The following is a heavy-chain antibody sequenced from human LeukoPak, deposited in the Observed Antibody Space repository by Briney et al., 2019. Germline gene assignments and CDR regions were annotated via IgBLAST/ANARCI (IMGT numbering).Heavy chain of an antibody. CDR3: ARAEYYDILTGYPLFDY. J-gene: IGHJ4*02. V-gene: IGHV4-59*01. Sequence: SETLSLTCTVSGGSISSYYWSWIRQPPGKGLEWIGYIYYSGSTNYNPSLKSRVTISVDTSKDQFSLKLSSVTAADTAVYCCARAEYYDILTGYPLFDYWGQGTLVTVSS. CDR2: IYYSGST. D-gene: IGHD3-9*01. CDR1: GGSISSYY.